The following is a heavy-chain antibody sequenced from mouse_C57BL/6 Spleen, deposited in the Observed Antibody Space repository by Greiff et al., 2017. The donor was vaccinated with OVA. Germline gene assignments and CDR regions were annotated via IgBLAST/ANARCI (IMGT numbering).Heavy chain of an antibody. Sequence: VQLQQSGAELVRPGASVKLSCTASGFNIKDDYMHWVKQRPEQGLEWIGWIDPENGDTEYASKFQGKATITADTSSNTAYLQLSSLTSEDTAVYYCTANLMDYWGQGTSVTVSS. V-gene: IGHV14-4*01. CDR1: GFNIKDDY. J-gene: IGHJ4*01. CDR3: TANLMDY. CDR2: IDPENGDT.